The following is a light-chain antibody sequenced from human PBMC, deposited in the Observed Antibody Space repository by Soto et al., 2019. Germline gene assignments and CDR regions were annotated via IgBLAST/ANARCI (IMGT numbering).Light chain of an antibody. Sequence: DIQMTQAPSSLSASVGDRVCIACGASETISNFLNWYQQKPGKAPNLLIYAASSLQSGVPSRFSGSGSGTDFTLTISSLQPEDFGTYYRQQTYSNFVSFGGGTKVDIK. CDR2: AAS. V-gene: IGKV1-39*01. J-gene: IGKJ4*01. CDR1: ETISNF. CDR3: QQTYSNFVS.